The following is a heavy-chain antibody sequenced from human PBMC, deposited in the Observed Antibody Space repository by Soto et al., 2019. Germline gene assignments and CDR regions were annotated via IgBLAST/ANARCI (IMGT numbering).Heavy chain of an antibody. Sequence: VQLVESGGRLVEPGGSLRLSCAASGFSFTDAWMGWVRQAPGRGLEWVGRIKSRAHGGTTDFPAPVKGRFSISRDDSKSILYLQMSSLQTDDTAVYHCTSDIGHMSLPLFSSWGQGTLVTVSS. V-gene: IGHV3-15*01. D-gene: IGHD1-26*01. CDR3: TSDIGHMSLPLFSS. CDR1: GFSFTDAW. J-gene: IGHJ5*02. CDR2: IKSRAHGGTT.